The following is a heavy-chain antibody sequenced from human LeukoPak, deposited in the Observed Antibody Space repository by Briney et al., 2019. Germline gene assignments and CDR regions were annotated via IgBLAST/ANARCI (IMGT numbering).Heavy chain of an antibody. V-gene: IGHV4-34*01. J-gene: IGHJ4*02. CDR2: INHSGRT. D-gene: IGHD5-24*01. Sequence: AAETLSLTCAVYGGSFRGYYWSCIRQPPGKGLEWMGEINHSGRTNYNPSLKSRVTISVDTSKHPFSLKLRSVTAAHTAVYYCERWGWLQSVFDYWGQGTLLTVCS. CDR3: ERWGWLQSVFDY. CDR1: GGSFRGYY.